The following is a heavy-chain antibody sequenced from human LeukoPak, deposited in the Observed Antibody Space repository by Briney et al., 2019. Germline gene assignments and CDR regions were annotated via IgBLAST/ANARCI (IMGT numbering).Heavy chain of an antibody. CDR1: GFSFTNYW. CDR2: IYPRDSDI. V-gene: IGHV5-51*01. Sequence: GESLKISCKTSGFSFTNYWIAWVRQMPGKGLEYMGIIYPRDSDIRYNPSFRGQVTISADKSISTAYLQWTSLKASDTAMYFCARPPHTSSWYFLDFWGQGTLVTVSS. J-gene: IGHJ4*02. D-gene: IGHD6-13*01. CDR3: ARPPHTSSWYFLDF.